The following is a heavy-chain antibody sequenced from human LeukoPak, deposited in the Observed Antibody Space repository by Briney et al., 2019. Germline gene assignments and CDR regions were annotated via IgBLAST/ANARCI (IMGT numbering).Heavy chain of an antibody. CDR2: ISGSGGST. V-gene: IGHV3-23*01. CDR1: GFTFSSYA. CDR3: AKGSYCSSTSCLGFDY. D-gene: IGHD2-2*01. Sequence: GGSLRLSCAASGFTFSSYAMHWVRQAPGKGLEWVSAISGSGGSTYYADSVKGRFTISRDNSKNTLYLQMNSLRAEDTAVYYCAKGSYCSSTSCLGFDYWGQGTLVTVSS. J-gene: IGHJ4*02.